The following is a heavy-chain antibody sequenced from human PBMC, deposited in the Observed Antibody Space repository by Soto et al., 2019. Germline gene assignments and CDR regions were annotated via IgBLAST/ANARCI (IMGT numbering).Heavy chain of an antibody. CDR2: IYYSGST. Sequence: QVQLQESGPGLVKPSQTLSLTCIVSGGSINSGGYYWSWIRQHPGKGLEWLGYIYYSGSTHYNPSLXTRVTXXIDTSKNQFSLKLSSVTAADTAVYYCAWLTAAVDYWGQGTLVTVSS. CDR1: GGSINSGGYY. CDR3: AWLTAAVDY. J-gene: IGHJ4*02. D-gene: IGHD2-15*01. V-gene: IGHV4-31*03.